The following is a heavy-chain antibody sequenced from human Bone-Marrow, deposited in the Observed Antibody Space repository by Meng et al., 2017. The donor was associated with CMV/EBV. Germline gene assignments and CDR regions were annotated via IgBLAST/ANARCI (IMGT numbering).Heavy chain of an antibody. J-gene: IGHJ5*01. CDR3: ARQIVVGLNWFDS. CDR1: GGSVSSGSYY. D-gene: IGHD3-22*01. Sequence: SETLSLTCTVSGGSVSSGSYYWSWIRQPPGKGLEWIGSVYYSGSTYYTPSLKSRVTMSVDTSKNQFFLKVISVTAADTAVYYCARQIVVGLNWFDSWGQGTLVAVSS. CDR2: VYYSGST. V-gene: IGHV4-39*07.